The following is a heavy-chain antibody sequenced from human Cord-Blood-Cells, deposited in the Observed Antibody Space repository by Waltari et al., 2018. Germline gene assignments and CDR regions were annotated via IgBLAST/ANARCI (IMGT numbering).Heavy chain of an antibody. J-gene: IGHJ3*02. D-gene: IGHD3-3*01. CDR2: TYYRSKWYN. CDR1: GDSVSSNSAA. V-gene: IGHV6-1*01. Sequence: QVQLQQSGPGLVKPSQTLSLTRAISGDSVSSNSAAWNWIRQSPSRGLEWLGRTYYRSKWYNDYAVSVKSRITINPDTSKNQFSLQLNSVTPEDTAVYYCARVKVYYDFWSGDAFDIWGQGTMVTVSS. CDR3: ARVKVYYDFWSGDAFDI.